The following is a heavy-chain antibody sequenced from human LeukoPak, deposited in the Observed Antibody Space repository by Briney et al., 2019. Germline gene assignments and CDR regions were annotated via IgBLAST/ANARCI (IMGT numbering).Heavy chain of an antibody. CDR1: GFTFSSYA. V-gene: IGHV3-30*01. CDR2: ISYDGSNK. Sequence: GRSLRLSCAASGFTFSSYAMRRVRQAPGKGLEWVAVISYDGSNKYYADSVEGRFTISRDNSKNTLYLQMNSLRAEDTAVYYCARDGLWFGGGNWFDPWGQGTLVTVSS. CDR3: ARDGLWFGGGNWFDP. J-gene: IGHJ5*02. D-gene: IGHD3-10*01.